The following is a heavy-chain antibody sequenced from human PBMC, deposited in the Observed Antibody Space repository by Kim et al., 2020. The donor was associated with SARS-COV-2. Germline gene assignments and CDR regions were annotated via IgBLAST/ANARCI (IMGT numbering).Heavy chain of an antibody. CDR2: IYYSGST. CDR3: ARESLTGYSVY. CDR1: GGSISSGGYY. Sequence: SETLSLTCTVSGGSISSGGYYWSWIRQHPGKGLEWIGYIYYSGSTYYNPSLKSRVTISVDTSKNQFSLKLSSVTAADTAVYYCARESLTGYSVYWGQGTLVTVSS. D-gene: IGHD3-9*01. V-gene: IGHV4-31*03. J-gene: IGHJ4*02.